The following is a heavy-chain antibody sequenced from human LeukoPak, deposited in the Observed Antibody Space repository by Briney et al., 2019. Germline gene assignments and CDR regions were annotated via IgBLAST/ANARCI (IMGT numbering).Heavy chain of an antibody. V-gene: IGHV3-53*01. D-gene: IGHD6-19*01. CDR1: EFSVRTNY. CDR3: VRERDRGIDVADDFDS. CDR2: VYSGGTT. Sequence: GGSLRLSCAASEFSVRTNYMSWVRQAPGKGLEWDSTVYSGGTTRYADSVRGRFTISRDNYQNTLFLQMNSLRAEDTAVYYCVRERDRGIDVADDFDSWGQGTLVTVSS. J-gene: IGHJ4*02.